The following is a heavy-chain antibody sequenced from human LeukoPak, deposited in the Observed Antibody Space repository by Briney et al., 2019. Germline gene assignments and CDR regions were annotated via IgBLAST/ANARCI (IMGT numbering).Heavy chain of an antibody. CDR3: ARDPALFSYDILGFDP. Sequence: GGSLRLSCAASGFTFSSYSMNWVRQAPGKGLEWVSYISSSSSYIYYADSVKGRFTISRDNAKNSLYLQMNSLRAEDTAVYYCARDPALFSYDILGFDPWGQGTLVTVSS. CDR1: GFTFSSYS. CDR2: ISSSSSYI. D-gene: IGHD3-9*01. J-gene: IGHJ5*02. V-gene: IGHV3-21*05.